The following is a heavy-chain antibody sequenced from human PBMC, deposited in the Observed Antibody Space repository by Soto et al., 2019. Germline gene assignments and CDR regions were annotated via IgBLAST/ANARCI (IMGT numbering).Heavy chain of an antibody. V-gene: IGHV3-15*01. D-gene: IGHD6-19*01. CDR1: GFTFSNAW. CDR2: IKSKTDGGTT. J-gene: IGHJ4*02. Sequence: EVQLVESGGGLVKPGGSLRLSCAASGFTFSNAWMSWVRQAPGKGLEWVGRIKSKTDGGTTDYAAPVKGRFTISRDDSKNTLYLQMNSLKTEDTAVYYCTTDEGTEVAGPSFDYWGQGTLVTVSS. CDR3: TTDEGTEVAGPSFDY.